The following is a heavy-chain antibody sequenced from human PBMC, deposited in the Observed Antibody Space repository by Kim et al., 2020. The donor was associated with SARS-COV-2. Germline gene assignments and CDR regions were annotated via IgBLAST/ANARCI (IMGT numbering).Heavy chain of an antibody. CDR3: ARHLSLRLWGLTGTDAFDI. D-gene: IGHD1-20*01. Sequence: SETLSLTCTVSGGSISSSSYYWGWIRQPPGKGLEWIGSIYYSGSTYYNPSLKSRVTISVDTSKNQFSLKLSSVTAADTAVYYCARHLSLRLWGLTGTDAFDIWGQGTMVTVSS. CDR1: GGSISSSSYY. CDR2: IYYSGST. V-gene: IGHV4-39*01. J-gene: IGHJ3*02.